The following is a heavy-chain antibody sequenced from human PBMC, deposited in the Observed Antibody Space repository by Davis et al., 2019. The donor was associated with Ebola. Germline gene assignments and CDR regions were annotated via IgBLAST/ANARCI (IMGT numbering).Heavy chain of an antibody. CDR2: INHSGST. V-gene: IGHV4-34*01. Sequence: SETLSLTCAVYGGSFSGYYWSWIRQPPGKGLEWIGEINHSGSTNYNPSLKSRVTISVYTSKNQFSLKLSSVTAADTAVYYCARAGYCTGGVCYAGYYYYGMDVWGQGTTVTVSS. CDR1: GGSFSGYY. CDR3: ARAGYCTGGVCYAGYYYYGMDV. D-gene: IGHD2-8*02. J-gene: IGHJ6*02.